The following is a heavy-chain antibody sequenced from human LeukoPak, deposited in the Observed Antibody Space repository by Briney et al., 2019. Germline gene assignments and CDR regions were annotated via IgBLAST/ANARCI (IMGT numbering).Heavy chain of an antibody. Sequence: ASVKVSCKASGYTFTSYGISWVRQAPGQGLEWMGWISAYNGNTNYAQKLQGRVTMTTDTSTSTAYMELSSLRSEDTAVYYCARSFGDGYYYYYYMDVWGKGTTVTVSS. CDR2: ISAYNGNT. J-gene: IGHJ6*03. V-gene: IGHV1-18*01. CDR1: GYTFTSYG. D-gene: IGHD2-21*01. CDR3: ARSFGDGYYYYYYMDV.